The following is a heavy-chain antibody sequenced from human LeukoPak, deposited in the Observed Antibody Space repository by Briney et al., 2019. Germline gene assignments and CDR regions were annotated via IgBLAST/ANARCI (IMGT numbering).Heavy chain of an antibody. CDR2: ISSNGGST. V-gene: IGHV3-64*01. D-gene: IGHD2-2*01. Sequence: QAGGSLRLSCAASGFTFSSYAMHWVRQAAGKGMEYVSAISSNGGSTYYANSVKGRFTISRDNSKNTLYLQMGSLRAEDMAVYYCARRDCSSTSCPFQHWGRGTLVTVSS. J-gene: IGHJ1*01. CDR1: GFTFSSYA. CDR3: ARRDCSSTSCPFQH.